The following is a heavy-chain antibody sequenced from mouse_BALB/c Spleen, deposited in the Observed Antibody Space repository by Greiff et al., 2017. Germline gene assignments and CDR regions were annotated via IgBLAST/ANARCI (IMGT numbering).Heavy chain of an antibody. J-gene: IGHJ1*01. D-gene: IGHD1-1*01. V-gene: IGHV1-4*01. CDR2: INPSSGYT. Sequence: VKLVESGAELARPGASVKMSCKASGYTFTSYTMHWVKQRPGQGLEWIGYINPSSGYTNYNQKFKDKATLTADKSSSTAYMQLSSLTSQDSAVYYCARSPSYGSSSWYFDVWGAGTTVTVSS. CDR3: ARSPSYGSSSWYFDV. CDR1: GYTFTSYT.